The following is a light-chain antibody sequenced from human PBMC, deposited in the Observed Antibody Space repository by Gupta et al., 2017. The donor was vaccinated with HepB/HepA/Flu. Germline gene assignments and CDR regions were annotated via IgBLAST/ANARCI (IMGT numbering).Light chain of an antibody. Sequence: QSALTQSASVSGSPGQPITISCTVTSSDVADYVYFSWYRQHPGKAPELMIYDVTNRPSGVSNRFSGSKPGDTASLTISGLQADDEAHYYCTSYTRRNTLVFGTGTQVTVL. CDR2: DVT. J-gene: IGLJ1*01. CDR3: TSYTRRNTLV. CDR1: SSDVADYVY. V-gene: IGLV2-14*03.